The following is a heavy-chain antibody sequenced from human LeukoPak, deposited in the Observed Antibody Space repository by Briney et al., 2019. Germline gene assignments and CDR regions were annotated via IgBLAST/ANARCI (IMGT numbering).Heavy chain of an antibody. CDR3: ARDGGWDDSSGYFDY. CDR2: ISYDGSNK. CDR1: GFTFSSYA. J-gene: IGHJ4*02. V-gene: IGHV3-30*01. Sequence: GGSLRLSCAASGFTFSSYAMHWVRQAPGKGLEWVAVISYDGSNKYYADSVKGRFTISRDNSKNTLYLQMNSLRAEDTAVYYCARDGGWDDSSGYFDYWGQRTLVTVSS. D-gene: IGHD3-22*01.